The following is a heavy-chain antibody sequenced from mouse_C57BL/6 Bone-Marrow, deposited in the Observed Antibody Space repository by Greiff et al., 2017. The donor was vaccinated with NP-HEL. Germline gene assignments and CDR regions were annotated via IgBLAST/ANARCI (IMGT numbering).Heavy chain of an antibody. CDR1: GFTFSSYA. CDR3: ARDNYGQKGDY. CDR2: ISDGGSYT. D-gene: IGHD1-1*02. Sequence: EVQGVESGGGLVKPGGSLKLSCAASGFTFSSYAMSWVRQTPEKRLEWVATISDGGSYTYYPDNVKGRFTISRDNAKNNLYLQMSHLKSEDTAMYYCARDNYGQKGDYWGQGTTLTVSS. J-gene: IGHJ2*01. V-gene: IGHV5-4*01.